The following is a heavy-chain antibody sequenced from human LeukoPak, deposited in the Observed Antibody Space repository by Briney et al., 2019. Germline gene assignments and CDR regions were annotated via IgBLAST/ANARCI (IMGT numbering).Heavy chain of an antibody. Sequence: GASVKLSCQASGYIFTAYYLHWVRQAPGQRPEWVGWINPHSGVRQYAQKFHGRVTMTRDTSIGTAYMELTRLTSDDTAIYYCARDLIVARSSPWPNLPGGHWGQGTLVTVSS. V-gene: IGHV1-2*02. CDR3: ARDLIVARSSPWPNLPGGH. CDR1: GYIFTAYY. J-gene: IGHJ4*02. CDR2: INPHSGVR. D-gene: IGHD2-2*01.